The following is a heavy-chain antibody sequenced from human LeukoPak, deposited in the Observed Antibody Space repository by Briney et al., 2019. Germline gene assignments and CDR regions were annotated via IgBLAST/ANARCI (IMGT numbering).Heavy chain of an antibody. J-gene: IGHJ4*02. CDR1: GGSFSGYY. Sequence: SETLSLTCAVYGGSFSGYYWSWIRQPPGKGLEWIGEINHSGSTNYNPSLKSRVTISVDTSKNQFSLKLSSVTAADTAVYYCGRRQIAAAGRGYFDYWGQGTLVPVSS. CDR2: INHSGST. D-gene: IGHD6-13*01. CDR3: GRRQIAAAGRGYFDY. V-gene: IGHV4-34*01.